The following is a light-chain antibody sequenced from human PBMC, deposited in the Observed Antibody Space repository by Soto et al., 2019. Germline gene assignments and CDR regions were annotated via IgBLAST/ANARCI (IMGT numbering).Light chain of an antibody. Sequence: QVTQSQSYMYEHVGDIVTITCRESQSISIYLNWYQLKPGKAPNLLMYGASYLKSGVPTRFSGSGSGTDFTLTISSLQPEDFAIYYCQQTYTTPEITFGQGTRLEIK. J-gene: IGKJ5*01. CDR2: GAS. CDR3: QQTYTTPEIT. CDR1: QSISIY. V-gene: IGKV1-39*01.